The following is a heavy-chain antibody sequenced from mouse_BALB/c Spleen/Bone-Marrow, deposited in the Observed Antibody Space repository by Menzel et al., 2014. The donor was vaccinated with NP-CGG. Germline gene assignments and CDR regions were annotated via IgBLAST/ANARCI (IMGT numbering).Heavy chain of an antibody. CDR2: IRNKANGYTT. D-gene: IGHD2-4*01. CDR1: GFTFTDYF. J-gene: IGHJ2*01. V-gene: IGHV7-3*02. Sequence: DVKLVESGGGLVQPGVSLRLSCATSGFTFTDYFMTWVRQPPGKALEWLGFIRNKANGYTTEYSASVKGRFTISRNNSQSILYLQMNTLRAEDSATYYCARGYYDDYWGQGTTLTVSS. CDR3: ARGYYDDY.